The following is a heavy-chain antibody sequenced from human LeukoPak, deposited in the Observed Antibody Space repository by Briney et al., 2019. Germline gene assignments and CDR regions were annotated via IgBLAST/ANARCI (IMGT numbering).Heavy chain of an antibody. CDR3: ARDRGSSGYYYYFDY. CDR2: IWYDGSNK. D-gene: IGHD3-22*01. Sequence: GGSLRLSCAASGFTFSSYGMHWVRRAPGKGLEWVAVIWYDGSNKYYADSVKGRFTISRDNSKNTLYLQMNSLRAEDTAVYYCARDRGSSGYYYYFDYWGQGTLVTGSS. CDR1: GFTFSSYG. J-gene: IGHJ4*02. V-gene: IGHV3-33*01.